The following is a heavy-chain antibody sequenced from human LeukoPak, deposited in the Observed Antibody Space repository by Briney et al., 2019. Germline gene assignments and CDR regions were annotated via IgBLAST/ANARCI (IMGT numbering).Heavy chain of an antibody. CDR2: IYYSGST. D-gene: IGHD1-1*01. CDR3: ARHLDWKGITFDS. V-gene: IGHV4-59*08. CDR1: GGSISSYY. Sequence: SETLSLTCTVSGGSISSYYWSWIRQPPGKGLEWIGYIYYSGSTKYNPSLNSRVSMSVDTSKSHFSLRLRSVTAADTAVYYCARHLDWKGITFDSWGQGLLVTVSS. J-gene: IGHJ4*02.